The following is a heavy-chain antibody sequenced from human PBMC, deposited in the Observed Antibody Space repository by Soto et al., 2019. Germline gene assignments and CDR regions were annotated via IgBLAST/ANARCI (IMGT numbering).Heavy chain of an antibody. J-gene: IGHJ4*02. CDR2: INSDGSST. V-gene: IGHV3-74*01. CDR3: TKWPTYVYDRRGYYHIDY. Sequence: GGSLRLSCAASGFTFSSYWMHWVRQAPGKGLVWVSRINSDGSSTSYADSVKGRFTISRDNSKNTLYLQMNSLRAEDTAVYYCTKWPTYVYDRRGYYHIDYRGQGTLVNLSS. D-gene: IGHD3-22*01. CDR1: GFTFSSYW.